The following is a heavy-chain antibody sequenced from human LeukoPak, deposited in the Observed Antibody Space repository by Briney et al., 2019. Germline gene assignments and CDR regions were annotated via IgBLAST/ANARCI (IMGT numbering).Heavy chain of an antibody. CDR3: TRRWVTEDAYDI. D-gene: IGHD1-26*01. Sequence: PGESLKISCKGSGYSFTSYWIGWVRQMPGKGLEWMGIIYPGDSDTRYSPSFQGQVTISVDRAKSTAYVQWSSLKASDTAIYYCTRRWVTEDAYDIWGQGTMVAVSS. J-gene: IGHJ3*02. V-gene: IGHV5-51*01. CDR1: GYSFTSYW. CDR2: IYPGDSDT.